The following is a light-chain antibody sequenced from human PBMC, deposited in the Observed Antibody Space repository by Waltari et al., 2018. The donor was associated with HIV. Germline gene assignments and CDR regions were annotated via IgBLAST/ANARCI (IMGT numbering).Light chain of an antibody. Sequence: QSALTQPASVSGSPGQSITISCTGTSSDVGAYKYVSWYQHHPGKAPKVMIYDVSERPSVVSGRFSGARSGNTASLTISGLQAEDEADYYCCSYAGGSTLLFGGGTKLTVL. CDR3: CSYAGGSTLL. V-gene: IGLV2-23*02. CDR2: DVS. CDR1: SSDVGAYKY. J-gene: IGLJ2*01.